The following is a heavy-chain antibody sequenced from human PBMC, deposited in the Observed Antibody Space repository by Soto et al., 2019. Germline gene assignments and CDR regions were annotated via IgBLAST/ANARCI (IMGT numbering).Heavy chain of an antibody. D-gene: IGHD4-4*01. CDR1: GFTFSSYA. V-gene: IGHV3-23*01. CDR2: ISGSGGST. Sequence: GGSLRLSCAASGFTFSSYAMSWVRQAPGKGLEWVSAISGSGGSTYYADSVKGRFTISRDNSKNTLYLQMNSLRAEDTAVYYCAKDNYRGTSYYYYYGMDVWGQGTTVTVSS. CDR3: AKDNYRGTSYYYYYGMDV. J-gene: IGHJ6*02.